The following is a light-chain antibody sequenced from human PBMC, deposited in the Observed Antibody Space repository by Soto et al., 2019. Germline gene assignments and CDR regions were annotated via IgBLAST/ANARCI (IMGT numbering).Light chain of an antibody. V-gene: IGKV1-39*01. J-gene: IGKJ1*01. CDR3: QQSYRIPPWT. Sequence: DIQMTQSPSSLSASVGDRVTITCRASQSISTFLNWYQQRPGKAPELLIYAASNLQSGVPSRFSGSGSGTEFALTISSLQPEDFATYYCQQSYRIPPWTFGQGTKVEIK. CDR2: AAS. CDR1: QSISTF.